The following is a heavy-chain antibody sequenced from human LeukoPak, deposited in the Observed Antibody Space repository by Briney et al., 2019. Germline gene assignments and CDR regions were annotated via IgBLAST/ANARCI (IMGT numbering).Heavy chain of an antibody. CDR1: GYTFSSSA. CDR2: ISAYNGNT. Sequence: ASVKVSCKASGYTFSSSAISWVRQAPGQGLEWMGWISAYNGNTYYAQKFQGRVTMTTDTSTSTAYMELRSLRSGDTAVYYCAREFGGYSGYEIDYWGQGTLVTVSS. J-gene: IGHJ4*02. D-gene: IGHD5-12*01. CDR3: AREFGGYSGYEIDY. V-gene: IGHV1-18*01.